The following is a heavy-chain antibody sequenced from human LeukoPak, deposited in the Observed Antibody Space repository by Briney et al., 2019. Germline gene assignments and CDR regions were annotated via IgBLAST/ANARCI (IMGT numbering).Heavy chain of an antibody. CDR3: TTWRYCSGGSCYSGWLDP. Sequence: GGSLRLSCAASGFTFSSYAMSWVRQAPGKGLEWVSAISGGGGSTHYADSVKGRFTISRDNSKNTLYLQMNSLKTEDTAVYYCTTWRYCSGGSCYSGWLDPWDQGTLVTVSS. D-gene: IGHD2-15*01. CDR2: ISGGGGST. J-gene: IGHJ5*02. CDR1: GFTFSSYA. V-gene: IGHV3-23*01.